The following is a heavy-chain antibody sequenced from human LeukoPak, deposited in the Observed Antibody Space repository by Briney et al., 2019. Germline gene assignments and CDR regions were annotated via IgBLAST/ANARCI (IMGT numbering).Heavy chain of an antibody. CDR1: GMSFSNSG. CDR2: MSSNVGST. CDR3: TSAAFDI. V-gene: IGHV3-64D*09. J-gene: IGHJ3*02. Sequence: GGSLRLSCSASGMSFSNSGIHWVRQAPGRGLKYFSAMSSNVGSTYYADSVKGRFTISRDNSKNTVYLQMSSLRTEDTAVYYCTSAAFDICGQGTMVTVSS.